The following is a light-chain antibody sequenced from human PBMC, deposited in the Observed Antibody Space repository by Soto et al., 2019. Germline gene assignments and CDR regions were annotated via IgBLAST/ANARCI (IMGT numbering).Light chain of an antibody. CDR3: SLYTTASTYV. CDR1: SSDVGHPYNY. CDR2: EVS. Sequence: QSALTQPASVSGSPGQSITISCTGTSSDVGHPYNYVSWYQQHPGRAPKLVIYEVSNRPSGIPDRFSGSKSGNTASLNISGLQAEDEAEYYCSLYTTASTYVVVTGTKVTVL. V-gene: IGLV2-14*01. J-gene: IGLJ1*01.